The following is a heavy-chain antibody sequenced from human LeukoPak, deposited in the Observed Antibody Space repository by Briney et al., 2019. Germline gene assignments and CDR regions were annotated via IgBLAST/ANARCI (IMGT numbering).Heavy chain of an antibody. Sequence: GESLKISCKGSGYSFTSYWIGWGRQMPGEGLGWMGIIYPGDSDTGYSPSFQGQVTISADKSISTAYLQWSSLKASDTAMYYCARLSREYYFDYWGQGTLVTVSS. CDR2: IYPGDSDT. D-gene: IGHD5-24*01. V-gene: IGHV5-51*01. CDR1: GYSFTSYW. CDR3: ARLSREYYFDY. J-gene: IGHJ4*02.